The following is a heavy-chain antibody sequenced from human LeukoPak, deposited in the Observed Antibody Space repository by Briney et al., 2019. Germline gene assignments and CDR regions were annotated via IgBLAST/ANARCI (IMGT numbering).Heavy chain of an antibody. CDR2: IYHSGST. CDR3: ARDPYDFWSGYYTH. Sequence: SETLSLTCTVSGGSITSGYYWGWIRQPPGKGLEWIGNIYHSGSTYYNPSLKSRVTISVDTSKNQFSLRLNSVTAADTAVYYCARDPYDFWSGYYTHWGQGTLVTVSS. D-gene: IGHD3-3*01. J-gene: IGHJ4*02. CDR1: GGSITSGYY. V-gene: IGHV4-38-2*02.